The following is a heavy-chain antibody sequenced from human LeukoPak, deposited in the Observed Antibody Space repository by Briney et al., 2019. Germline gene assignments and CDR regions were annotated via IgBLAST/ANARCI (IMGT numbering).Heavy chain of an antibody. Sequence: SQTLSLTCAISGDSVSSNSAAWHWIRQSPSRGLEWLGRTYYRSKWYNDYAVSVKSRITINPDTSMNQFSLKLSSVTAADTAVYYCARQDYEGYYYYMDVWRKGTTVTVSS. J-gene: IGHJ6*03. CDR1: GDSVSSNSAA. CDR2: TYYRSKWYN. V-gene: IGHV6-1*01. D-gene: IGHD3-16*01. CDR3: ARQDYEGYYYYMDV.